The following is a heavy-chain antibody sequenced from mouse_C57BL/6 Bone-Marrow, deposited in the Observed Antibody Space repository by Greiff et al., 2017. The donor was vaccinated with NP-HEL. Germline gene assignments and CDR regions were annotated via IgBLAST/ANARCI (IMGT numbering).Heavy chain of an antibody. CDR3: ASPGSSFAY. J-gene: IGHJ3*01. D-gene: IGHD1-1*01. Sequence: VQLQQPGAGLVRPGTSVKLSCKASGYTFTSYWMHWVKQRPGQGLEWIGVIDPSDSYTNYNQKFKGKATLTVDTSSSTAYMQLSSLTSEDSAVYYCASPGSSFAYWGQGTLVTVSA. V-gene: IGHV1-59*01. CDR2: IDPSDSYT. CDR1: GYTFTSYW.